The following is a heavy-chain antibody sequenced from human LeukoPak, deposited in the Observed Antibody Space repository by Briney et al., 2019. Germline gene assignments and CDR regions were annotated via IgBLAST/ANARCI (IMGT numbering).Heavy chain of an antibody. V-gene: IGHV1-8*01. D-gene: IGHD7-27*01. J-gene: IGHJ4*02. CDR3: LRTPPNWGFDY. Sequence: GASVKVSCTASGYTFTSHDINWVRQATGQGLEWMGWMSPNSGDTGYAQKFQGRVTMTSDSSISTAYMELSSLRSEDTAIYYCLRTPPNWGFDYWGQGTLVTVSS. CDR1: GYTFTSHD. CDR2: MSPNSGDT.